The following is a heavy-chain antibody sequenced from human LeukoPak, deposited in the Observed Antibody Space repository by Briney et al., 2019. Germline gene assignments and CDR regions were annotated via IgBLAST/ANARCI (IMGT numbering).Heavy chain of an antibody. CDR2: IKLDGSEK. Sequence: GGSLRLSCAASGFTFSSYWMSWVRQAPGKGLEWVANIKLDGSEKYYVDSVKGRFTISRDNAKNSLYLQMNSLRAEDTAVYYCARDPRPYYDSSGYYDYWGQGTLVTVSS. CDR1: GFTFSSYW. V-gene: IGHV3-7*01. CDR3: ARDPRPYYDSSGYYDY. D-gene: IGHD3-22*01. J-gene: IGHJ4*02.